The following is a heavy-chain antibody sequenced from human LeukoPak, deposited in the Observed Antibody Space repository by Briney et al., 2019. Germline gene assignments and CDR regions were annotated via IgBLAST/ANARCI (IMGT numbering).Heavy chain of an antibody. Sequence: SGGSLRLSCTASGFNFGDYAMNWVRQAPGKGLEWVGFIRSKAYGGTPEYAASVKGRFTISRDDSKTIAYLQMNSLKIDDTAVYYCTGGSSGYPDYWGQGTLVTVSS. V-gene: IGHV3-49*04. J-gene: IGHJ4*02. CDR1: GFNFGDYA. CDR2: IRSKAYGGTP. CDR3: TGGSSGYPDY. D-gene: IGHD3-22*01.